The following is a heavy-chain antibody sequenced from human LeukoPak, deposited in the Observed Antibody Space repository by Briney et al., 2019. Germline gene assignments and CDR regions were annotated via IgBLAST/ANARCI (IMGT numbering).Heavy chain of an antibody. V-gene: IGHV3-23*01. CDR3: VQRPGVLTGS. Sequence: HPGGSLRLSCAASGFTFSRYAMSWVRQAPGKGLEWVSGILGSGSTTYYGDSVEGRFTISRDNSKNTLFLQMNSLRAEDTAVYYCVQRPGVLTGSWGQGTLVTVSS. D-gene: IGHD3-9*01. J-gene: IGHJ4*02. CDR2: ILGSGSTT. CDR1: GFTFSRYA.